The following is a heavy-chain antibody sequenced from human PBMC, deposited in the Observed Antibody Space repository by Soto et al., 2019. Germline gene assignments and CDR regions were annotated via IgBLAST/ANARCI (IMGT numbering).Heavy chain of an antibody. Sequence: SETLSLTCTVSGGSISSGGYYWSWIRQHPGKGLEWIGYIYYSGSTYYNPSLKSRVTISVDTSKNQFSLKLSSVTAADTDVYYCARGGVTTHAFDIWGRGTMVTVS. D-gene: IGHD4-17*01. CDR2: IYYSGST. V-gene: IGHV4-31*03. CDR1: GGSISSGGYY. CDR3: ARGGVTTHAFDI. J-gene: IGHJ3*02.